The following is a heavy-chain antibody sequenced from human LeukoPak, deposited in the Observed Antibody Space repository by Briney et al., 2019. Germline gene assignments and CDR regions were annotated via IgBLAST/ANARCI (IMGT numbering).Heavy chain of an antibody. J-gene: IGHJ4*02. D-gene: IGHD3-10*01. Sequence: PGGSLRLSCAASGFTFSSYWMAWVRQAPGKGLEWVANIKQDGSEKDYVDSVKGRFTISRDNAKNSLYLQMNSLRAEDTAVYCCARVWGVDPYWGQGTLVTVSS. CDR1: GFTFSSYW. CDR2: IKQDGSEK. CDR3: ARVWGVDPY. V-gene: IGHV3-7*05.